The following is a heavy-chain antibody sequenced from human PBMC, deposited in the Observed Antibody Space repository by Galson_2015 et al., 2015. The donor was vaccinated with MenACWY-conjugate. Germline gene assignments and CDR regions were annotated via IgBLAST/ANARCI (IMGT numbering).Heavy chain of an antibody. CDR1: GFIFSSHW. CDR2: MNGDGSII. D-gene: IGHD3-3*02. J-gene: IGHJ6*02. Sequence: SLRLSCAGSGFIFSSHWMHWVRQLPGEGLIWVSRMNGDGSIIDYADSVKGRFTTSRDNSKSTLHLQMNRLRAEDTAIYYCVSRAFAYYGMDVWGQGTTVTVSS. V-gene: IGHV3-74*01. CDR3: VSRAFAYYGMDV.